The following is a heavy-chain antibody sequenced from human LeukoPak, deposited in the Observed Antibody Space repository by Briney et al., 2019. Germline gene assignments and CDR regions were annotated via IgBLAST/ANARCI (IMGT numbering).Heavy chain of an antibody. J-gene: IGHJ4*02. Sequence: ASVKVSCKASGYTFTDYYLHWVRQAPGQGLEWMGWINPNSGSTNYAQKFQGRVTLTRDTSITTAYMELSRLRSVDTAVYYCARGGGYSYDYQAYWGQGTLVTVSS. CDR2: INPNSGST. D-gene: IGHD5-18*01. V-gene: IGHV1-2*02. CDR3: ARGGGYSYDYQAY. CDR1: GYTFTDYY.